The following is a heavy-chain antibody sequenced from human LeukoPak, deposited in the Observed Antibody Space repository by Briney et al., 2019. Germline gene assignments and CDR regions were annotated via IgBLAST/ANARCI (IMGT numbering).Heavy chain of an antibody. J-gene: IGHJ4*02. CDR2: IGIDSGNT. D-gene: IGHD2-15*01. CDR1: GFKFSDYS. CDR3: ARDAPIVVVVAATRGAPDY. Sequence: PGGSLRLSCAASGFKFSDYSMNWVRQVPGKGLEWISYIGIDSGNTNYADSVKGRFTISRDNSKNTLYLQMNSLRAEDTAVYYCARDAPIVVVVAATRGAPDYWGQGTLVTVSS. V-gene: IGHV3-48*01.